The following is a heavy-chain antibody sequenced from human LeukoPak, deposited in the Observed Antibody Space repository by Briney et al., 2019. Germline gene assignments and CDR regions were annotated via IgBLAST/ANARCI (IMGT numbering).Heavy chain of an antibody. CDR1: GYTFTDYY. J-gene: IGHJ6*02. V-gene: IGHV1-69*13. CDR3: ARGYNWNDMDTPYYYYGMDV. D-gene: IGHD1-1*01. Sequence: SVKVSCEASGYTFTDYYMHWVRQAPGQGLEWMGGIIPIFGTANYAQKFQGRVTITADESTSTAYMELSSLRSEDTAVYYCARGYNWNDMDTPYYYYGMDVWGQGTTVTVSS. CDR2: IIPIFGTA.